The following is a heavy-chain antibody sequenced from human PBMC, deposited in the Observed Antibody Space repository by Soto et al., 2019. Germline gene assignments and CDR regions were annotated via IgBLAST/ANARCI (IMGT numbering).Heavy chain of an antibody. Sequence: RRLSCAASGFTFSSYEMNWVRQAPGKGLEWVSYISSSGSTIYYADSVKGRFTISRDNAKNSLYLQMNSLRAEDTAVYYCARESGSADAFDIWGQGTMVTVSS. D-gene: IGHD7-27*01. CDR1: GFTFSSYE. CDR3: ARESGSADAFDI. CDR2: ISSSGSTI. J-gene: IGHJ3*02. V-gene: IGHV3-48*03.